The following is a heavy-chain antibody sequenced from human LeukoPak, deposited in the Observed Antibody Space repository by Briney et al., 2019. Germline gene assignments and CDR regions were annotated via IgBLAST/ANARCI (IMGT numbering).Heavy chain of an antibody. Sequence: GSLRLSCAASGFTFSSYAMSWVRQAPGKGLEWVSAISGSGGSTYYADSVKGRLTISRDNSKNTLYLQMNSLRAEDTAVHYCAKDYVAGYYYDSGSFDYWGQGTLVTVSS. CDR2: ISGSGGST. D-gene: IGHD3-22*01. J-gene: IGHJ4*02. CDR1: GFTFSSYA. CDR3: AKDYVAGYYYDSGSFDY. V-gene: IGHV3-23*01.